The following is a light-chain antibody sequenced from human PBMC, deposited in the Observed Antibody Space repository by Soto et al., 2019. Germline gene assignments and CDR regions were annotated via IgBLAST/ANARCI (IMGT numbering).Light chain of an antibody. CDR2: LNSDGSH. J-gene: IGLJ2*01. CDR3: QTWVTGMSWV. V-gene: IGLV4-69*01. CDR1: SGHSSYA. Sequence: QPVLTQSPSASASLGASVKLTCTLSSGHSSYAIVWHQQQPEKGPRYLMKLNSDGSHSKGDGIPDRFSGSSSGAERYLTISSLQSEDEADYYCQTWVTGMSWVFGGGTKLTVL.